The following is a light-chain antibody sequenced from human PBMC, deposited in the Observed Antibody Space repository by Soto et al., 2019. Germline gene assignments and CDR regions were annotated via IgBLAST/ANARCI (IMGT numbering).Light chain of an antibody. CDR1: SSDVGGSNH. CDR2: AVS. Sequence: QSALTQPASVSGSPGQSVTISCTGTSSDVGGSNHVSWYQQHPGKVPKLIIYAVSNRPSGISNRFSGSKSGNMASLTISGLQAEDEADYYCISYITTTSSYVFGTGTKVTVL. J-gene: IGLJ1*01. CDR3: ISYITTTSSYV. V-gene: IGLV2-14*01.